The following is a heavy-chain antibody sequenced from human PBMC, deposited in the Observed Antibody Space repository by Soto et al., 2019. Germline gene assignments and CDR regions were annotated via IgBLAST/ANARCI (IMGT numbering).Heavy chain of an antibody. Sequence: SETLSLTCTVSGGSISSYYWSWIRQPPGKGLEWIGYIYYSGSTNYNPSLKSRVTISVDTSKNQFSLKLSSVTAADTAVYYCARIVHGNTAMRSHYYFDYWGQGTLVTVS. D-gene: IGHD5-18*01. V-gene: IGHV4-59*01. CDR3: ARIVHGNTAMRSHYYFDY. CDR2: IYYSGST. J-gene: IGHJ4*02. CDR1: GGSISSYY.